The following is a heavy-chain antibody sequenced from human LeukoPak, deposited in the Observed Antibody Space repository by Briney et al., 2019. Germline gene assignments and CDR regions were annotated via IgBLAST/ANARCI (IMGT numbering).Heavy chain of an antibody. V-gene: IGHV3-7*01. Sequence: PGGSLRLSCAASGFTFDDYGMSWVRQAPGKGLEWVANIKQDGSEEYYVDSVKGRFTISRDNAKNSLYLQMNSLRAEDTAVYYCARDGGWELLNWFDPWGQGTLVTVSS. J-gene: IGHJ5*02. CDR3: ARDGGWELLNWFDP. CDR1: GFTFDDYG. D-gene: IGHD1-26*01. CDR2: IKQDGSEE.